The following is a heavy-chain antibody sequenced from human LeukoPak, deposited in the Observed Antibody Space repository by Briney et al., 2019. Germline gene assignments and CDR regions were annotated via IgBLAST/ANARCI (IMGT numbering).Heavy chain of an antibody. D-gene: IGHD2-8*02. CDR3: AREVWYYFDY. Sequence: ASVKVSCKASGYTFTSYDINWVRQATGQGLEWMGWMNPNSGNTGYAQEFQGRVTITRNTSISTAYMELRSLRSDDTAVYYCAREVWYYFDYWGQGTLVTVSS. V-gene: IGHV1-8*03. CDR1: GYTFTSYD. J-gene: IGHJ4*02. CDR2: MNPNSGNT.